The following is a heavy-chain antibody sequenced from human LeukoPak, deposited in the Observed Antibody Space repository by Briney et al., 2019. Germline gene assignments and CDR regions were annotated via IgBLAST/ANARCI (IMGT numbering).Heavy chain of an antibody. J-gene: IGHJ6*04. CDR3: ARDGEYYGSGSYYKKPYYYYGMDV. CDR2: IYYSGST. V-gene: IGHV4-61*01. CDR1: GVSVSSGSYY. D-gene: IGHD3-10*01. Sequence: SETLSLTCTVSGVSVSSGSYYWSWIRQPPGKGLEWIGYIYYSGSTNYNPSLKSRVTISVDTSKNQFSLKLSSVTAADTAVYYCARDGEYYGSGSYYKKPYYYYGMDVWGKGTTVTVSS.